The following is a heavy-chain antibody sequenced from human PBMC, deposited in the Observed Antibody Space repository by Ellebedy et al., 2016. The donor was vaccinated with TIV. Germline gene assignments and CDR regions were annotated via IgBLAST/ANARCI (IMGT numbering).Heavy chain of an antibody. CDR1: GFSLSTSGVG. CDR3: ARQKYYDILTGYYYTGFDY. Sequence: SGPTLVKPTQTLTLTCTFSGFSLSTSGVGVGWIRQPPGKALEWLALIYWDDDKRYSPSLKSRLTITKDTSKNQVVLTMTNMDPVDTATYYCARQKYYDILTGYYYTGFDYWGQGTLVTVSS. J-gene: IGHJ4*02. D-gene: IGHD3-9*01. CDR2: IYWDDDK. V-gene: IGHV2-5*02.